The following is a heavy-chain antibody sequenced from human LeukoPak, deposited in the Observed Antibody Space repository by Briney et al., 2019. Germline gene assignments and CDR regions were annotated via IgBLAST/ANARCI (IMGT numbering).Heavy chain of an antibody. D-gene: IGHD5-12*01. V-gene: IGHV4-61*02. Sequence: SETLSLTCTVSGGSISSGSYYWSWIRQPAGKGLEWIGRIYTSGSTNYNPSLKSRVTISVDTSKNQFSLKLSSVTAAATAVYYCARGNRGYSGFDPWGQGTLVTVSS. CDR1: GGSISSGSYY. CDR3: ARGNRGYSGFDP. J-gene: IGHJ5*02. CDR2: IYTSGST.